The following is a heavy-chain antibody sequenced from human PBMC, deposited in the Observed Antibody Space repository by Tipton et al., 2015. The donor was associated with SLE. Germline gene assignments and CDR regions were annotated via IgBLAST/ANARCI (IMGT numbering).Heavy chain of an antibody. J-gene: IGHJ2*01. CDR2: IYYSGGT. D-gene: IGHD2-15*01. CDR3: ARYSLSNWHLDL. V-gene: IGHV4-59*01. Sequence: LRLSCTVSGGSMSTYYWSWIRLPPGKGLEWIGYIYYSGGTSYKPSLNSRVTISVDTSRNQFSLKLTSVTAADSAVYYCARYSLSNWHLDLWGRGTLVTVSS. CDR1: GGSMSTYY.